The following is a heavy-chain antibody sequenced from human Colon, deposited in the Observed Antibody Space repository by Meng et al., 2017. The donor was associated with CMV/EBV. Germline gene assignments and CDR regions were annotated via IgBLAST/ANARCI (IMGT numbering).Heavy chain of an antibody. V-gene: IGHV3-11*04. Sequence: GFTFSDYYMTWIRQAPGKGLEWVSHISDRGTTIYYSDSVKGRFTVSRDNANDSLYLQMNSLRVEDTAVYYCARISKQWLAPIYYFDYWGQGTLVTVSS. CDR1: GFTFSDYY. D-gene: IGHD6-19*01. CDR3: ARISKQWLAPIYYFDY. CDR2: ISDRGTTI. J-gene: IGHJ4*02.